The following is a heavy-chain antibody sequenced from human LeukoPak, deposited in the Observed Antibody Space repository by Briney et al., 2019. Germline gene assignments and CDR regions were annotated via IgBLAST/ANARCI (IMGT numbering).Heavy chain of an antibody. J-gene: IGHJ4*02. CDR1: GFSLSTSGMC. V-gene: IGHV2-70*11. CDR2: IDWDDDK. CDR3: ARSATYYYDSSGQLNFDY. Sequence: SGPALVKPTQTLTLTCTFSGFSLSTSGMCASWIRQPPGKALEWLARIDWDDDKYYSTSLKTRLTISKDTSKNQVVLTMTNMDPVDTATYYCARSATYYYDSSGQLNFDYWGQGTLVTVSS. D-gene: IGHD3-22*01.